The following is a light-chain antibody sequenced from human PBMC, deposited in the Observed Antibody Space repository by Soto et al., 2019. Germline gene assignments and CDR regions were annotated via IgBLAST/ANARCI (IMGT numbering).Light chain of an antibody. V-gene: IGKV3-11*01. J-gene: IGKJ5*01. CDR3: QQRSNWPPIT. CDR2: GAS. Sequence: EIVMTQSPATLSVSPGERATLSCRASQSVSIKLAWYQQKRGQAPRLLIYGASSRATGIPARFSGSGSGTDFTLTISSLEPEDFAVYYCQQRSNWPPITFGQGTRLEIK. CDR1: QSVSIK.